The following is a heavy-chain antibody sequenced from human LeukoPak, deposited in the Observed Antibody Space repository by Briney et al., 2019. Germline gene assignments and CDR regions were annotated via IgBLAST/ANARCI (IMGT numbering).Heavy chain of an antibody. CDR2: INAGNGNT. CDR3: ARVGGAGSYYDFWSGYFPMDV. V-gene: IGHV1-3*01. Sequence: GASVKVSCKASGYTFTSYAMHWVRQAPGQRLEWMGWINAGNGNTKYSQKFQGRVTITRDTSTSTAYMELRSLRSDDTAVYYCARVGGAGSYYDFWSGYFPMDVWGQGTTVTVSS. J-gene: IGHJ6*02. CDR1: GYTFTSYA. D-gene: IGHD3-3*01.